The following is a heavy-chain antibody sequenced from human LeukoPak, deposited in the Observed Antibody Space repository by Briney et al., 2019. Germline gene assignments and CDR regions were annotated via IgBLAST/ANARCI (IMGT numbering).Heavy chain of an antibody. CDR3: ARDLDYYGSGSYLAFDI. J-gene: IGHJ3*02. CDR1: GFTFSSYS. Sequence: GGSLRLSCAASGFTFSSYSMNWVRQAPGKGLEWVSSISSSSSYIYYADSVRGRFTISRDNAKDSLYLQMNSLRAEDTAVYYCARDLDYYGSGSYLAFDIWGQGTMVTVSS. D-gene: IGHD3-10*01. V-gene: IGHV3-21*01. CDR2: ISSSSSYI.